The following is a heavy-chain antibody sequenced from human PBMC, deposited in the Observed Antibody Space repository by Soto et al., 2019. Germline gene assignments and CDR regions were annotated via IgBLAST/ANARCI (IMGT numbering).Heavy chain of an antibody. CDR2: MNPNSGNT. Sequence: QVQLVQSGAEVKKPGASVKVSCKASGYTFTSSDINWVRQAPGQGLEWMGWMNPNSGNTGYAKQFQRRVTMTRNTSIRPAYMELSSRTSDSTAVYYWARWGLVATTGPSYHYAMDGWGPGTTVTVSS. CDR3: ARWGLVATTGPSYHYAMDG. J-gene: IGHJ6*02. V-gene: IGHV1-8*01. D-gene: IGHD5-12*01. CDR1: GYTFTSSD.